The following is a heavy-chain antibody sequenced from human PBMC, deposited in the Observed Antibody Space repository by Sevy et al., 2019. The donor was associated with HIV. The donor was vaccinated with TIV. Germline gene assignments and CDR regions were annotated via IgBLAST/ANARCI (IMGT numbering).Heavy chain of an antibody. CDR3: ARLRYNYGPYYFDL. D-gene: IGHD5-18*01. CDR2: ISIGGRTI. Sequence: GGCLRLSCVASGFTFSDYYMSWIRQAPGKGLEWISYISIGGRTISYADSVKGRFTMSRDNAKNSLFLQMNSLRAEDTAFYYCARLRYNYGPYYFDLWGQGTLVTVSS. J-gene: IGHJ4*02. CDR1: GFTFSDYY. V-gene: IGHV3-11*01.